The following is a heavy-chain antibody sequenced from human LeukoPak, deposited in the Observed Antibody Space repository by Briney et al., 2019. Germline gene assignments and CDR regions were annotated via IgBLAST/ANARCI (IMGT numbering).Heavy chain of an antibody. CDR3: ARDSRRFGSKYYYYGMDV. CDR1: GFTSSDYY. CDR2: ISSSGSTI. V-gene: IGHV3-11*01. J-gene: IGHJ6*02. D-gene: IGHD5-24*01. Sequence: GGSLRLSCAASGFTSSDYYMSWIRQAPGKGLEWVSYISSSGSTIYYADSVKGRFTISRDNAKNSLYLQMNSLRAEDTAVYYCARDSRRFGSKYYYYGMDVWGQGTTVTVSS.